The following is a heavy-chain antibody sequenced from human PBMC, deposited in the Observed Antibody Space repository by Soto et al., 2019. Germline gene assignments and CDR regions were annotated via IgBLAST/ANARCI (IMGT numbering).Heavy chain of an antibody. CDR2: IYYSGST. D-gene: IGHD2-15*01. CDR1: GGSISSYY. CDR3: ARVRSGPNRDYYYGMDV. J-gene: IGHJ6*02. V-gene: IGHV4-59*01. Sequence: KPSETLSLTCTVSGGSISSYYWSWIRQPPGKGLEWIGYIYYSGSTNYNPSLKSRVTISVDTSKNQFSLKLSSVTAADTAVYYCARVRSGPNRDYYYGMDVWGQGTTVTVSS.